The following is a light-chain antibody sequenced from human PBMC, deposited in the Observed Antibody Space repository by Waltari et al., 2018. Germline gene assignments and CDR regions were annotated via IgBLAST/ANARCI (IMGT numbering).Light chain of an antibody. CDR2: EDN. V-gene: IGLV6-57*01. CDR1: SGRIASDY. CDR3: QSCDSSTHDWV. Sequence: FLLTQPHSVSESPGKTVIISCTRSSGRIASDYVQWYQQRPGSSPTIVIYEDNERPSGVPDRFYGSIDSSSNSASLTITGLQTEDEADYHCQSCDSSTHDWVFGGGTKLTVL. J-gene: IGLJ3*02.